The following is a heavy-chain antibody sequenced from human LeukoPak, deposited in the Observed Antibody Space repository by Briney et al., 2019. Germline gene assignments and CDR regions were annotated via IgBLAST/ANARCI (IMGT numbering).Heavy chain of an antibody. V-gene: IGHV4-31*03. CDR2: IYYSGST. Sequence: SQTLSLTCTVSGGSISSGGYYWSWIRQHPGKGLEWIGYIYYSGSTYYNPSLKSRVTISVDTSKNQFSLKLSSVTAADTAVYYCARDLAQYDFWSGYIMGWYFDLWGRGTLVTVSS. J-gene: IGHJ2*01. CDR1: GGSISSGGYY. D-gene: IGHD3-3*01. CDR3: ARDLAQYDFWSGYIMGWYFDL.